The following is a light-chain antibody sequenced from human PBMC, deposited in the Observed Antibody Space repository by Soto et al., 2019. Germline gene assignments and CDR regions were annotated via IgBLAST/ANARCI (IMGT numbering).Light chain of an antibody. V-gene: IGLV1-40*01. Sequence: QSVLTQPPSVSGAPRQRVTISCTGSSSNIGAGYDVHWYQQLPGTVPKLLIYGNSNRPSGVPDRFSGSKSGASASLAITGLQAEDEADYYCQSYDISLTTWVFGGGTKRTVL. CDR1: SSNIGAGYD. CDR2: GNS. CDR3: QSYDISLTTWV. J-gene: IGLJ3*02.